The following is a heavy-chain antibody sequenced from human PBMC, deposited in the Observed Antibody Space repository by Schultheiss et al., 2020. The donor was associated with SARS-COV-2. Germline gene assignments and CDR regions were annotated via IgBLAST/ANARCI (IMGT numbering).Heavy chain of an antibody. D-gene: IGHD2-8*01. CDR3: ARGHPQKWAFDY. Sequence: SVKVSCKASGYTFTGYYMHWVRQAPGQGLEWMGGIIPIFGTANYAQKFQGRVTITADKSTNTAYMELSSLRLEDTALYYCARGHPQKWAFDYWGQGTLVTVSS. CDR1: GYTFTGYY. CDR2: IIPIFGTA. V-gene: IGHV1-69*06. J-gene: IGHJ4*02.